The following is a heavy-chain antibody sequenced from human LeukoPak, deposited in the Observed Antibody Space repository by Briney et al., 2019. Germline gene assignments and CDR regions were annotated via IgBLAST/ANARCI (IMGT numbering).Heavy chain of an antibody. CDR1: GFTFSNAW. CDR2: IKSKTDGGIT. Sequence: GGSLRLSCAASGFTFSNAWMSWVRQAPGKGLEWVGRIKSKTDGGITDYAAPVKGRFTISRDDSKNTLYLQMNSLKTEDTAVYYCTTSELDYWGQGTLVTVSS. J-gene: IGHJ4*02. CDR3: TTSELDY. V-gene: IGHV3-15*01.